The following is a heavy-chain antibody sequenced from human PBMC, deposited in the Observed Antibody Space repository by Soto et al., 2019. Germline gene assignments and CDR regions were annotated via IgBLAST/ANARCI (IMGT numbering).Heavy chain of an antibody. J-gene: IGHJ6*02. Sequence: PGGSLRLSCAASGFTFSSYGMHWVRQAPGKGLEWVAVISYDGSNKYYADSVKGRFTISRDNSKNTLYLQMNSLRAEDTAVYYCAKDGQYNPNCSGGSCYSYYYYYYGMDVWGQGTTVTVSS. CDR2: ISYDGSNK. V-gene: IGHV3-30*18. D-gene: IGHD2-15*01. CDR1: GFTFSSYG. CDR3: AKDGQYNPNCSGGSCYSYYYYYYGMDV.